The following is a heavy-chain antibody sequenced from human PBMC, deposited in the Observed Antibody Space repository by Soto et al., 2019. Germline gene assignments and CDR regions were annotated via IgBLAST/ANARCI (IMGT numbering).Heavy chain of an antibody. CDR3: AKARLWGGDGYTSYYSTAMDV. V-gene: IGHV3-9*01. CDR1: GFTFDDYA. CDR2: ISWDSGRI. J-gene: IGHJ6*02. Sequence: EMQLVESGGGLVQPGRSLRLSCAASGFTFDDYAMYWVRQGPGKGLEWVSGISWDSGRIGSADSVKGRFTISRDNAKNSLYLQMNSLRPEATALYYCAKARLWGGDGYTSYYSTAMDVWGQGTTVTVSS. D-gene: IGHD2-2*02.